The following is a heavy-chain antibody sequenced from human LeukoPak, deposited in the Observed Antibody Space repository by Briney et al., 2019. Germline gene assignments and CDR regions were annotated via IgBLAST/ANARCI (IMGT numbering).Heavy chain of an antibody. Sequence: PGGSLRLSCAASGFTFNNYAMCWVRQAPGKGLEWVSFISGTGYDTYYADSVKGRLTISRDNSKNTLYLQMNSLRVEDTAVYYCAKDRPGSFDIWGQGTMVTVSS. CDR3: AKDRPGSFDI. J-gene: IGHJ3*02. CDR1: GFTFNNYA. V-gene: IGHV3-23*01. CDR2: ISGTGYDT.